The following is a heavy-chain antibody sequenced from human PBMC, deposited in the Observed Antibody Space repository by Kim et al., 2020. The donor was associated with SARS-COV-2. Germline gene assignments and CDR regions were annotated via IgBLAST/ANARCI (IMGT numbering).Heavy chain of an antibody. CDR2: IRSKAYGGTT. Sequence: GGSLRLSCTASGFTFGDYAMSWFRQAPGKGLEWVGFIRSKAYGGTTEYAASVKGRFTISRDDSKSIAYLQMNSLKTEDTAVYYCTILGFGELATPFDYWGQGTLVTVSS. J-gene: IGHJ4*02. CDR1: GFTFGDYA. V-gene: IGHV3-49*03. D-gene: IGHD3-10*01. CDR3: TILGFGELATPFDY.